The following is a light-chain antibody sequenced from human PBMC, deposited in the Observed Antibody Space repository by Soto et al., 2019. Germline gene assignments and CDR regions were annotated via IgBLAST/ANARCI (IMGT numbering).Light chain of an antibody. V-gene: IGLV2-8*01. Sequence: QSVLTQPPSASGSPGQSVTISCNGASSDVGGYNFVSWYQHHPGKAPRLMIYDVTQRPSGVPDRFSGSKSGNTASLTVSGLQVDDEAYYYCSSYAGSSIPVAFGGGTKLTVL. CDR3: SSYAGSSIPVA. CDR1: SSDVGGYNF. CDR2: DVT. J-gene: IGLJ2*01.